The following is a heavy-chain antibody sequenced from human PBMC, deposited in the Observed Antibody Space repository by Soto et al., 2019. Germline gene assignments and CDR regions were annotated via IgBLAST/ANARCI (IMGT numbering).Heavy chain of an antibody. CDR2: INPNSGGT. CDR3: AKANSGSCWDFDY. Sequence: ASVKVSCKASGYTFTGYYMHWVRQAPGQGLEWMGWINPNSGGTNYAQKFQGWVTMTRDTSISTAYMELSRLRSDDTAVYYCAKANSGSCWDFDYRGQGTLVTVSS. CDR1: GYTFTGYY. D-gene: IGHD1-26*01. V-gene: IGHV1-2*04. J-gene: IGHJ4*02.